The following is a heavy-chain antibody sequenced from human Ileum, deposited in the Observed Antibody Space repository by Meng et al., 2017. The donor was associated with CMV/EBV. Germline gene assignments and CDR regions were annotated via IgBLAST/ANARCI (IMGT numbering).Heavy chain of an antibody. CDR2: IHHSGDT. J-gene: IGHJ6*02. CDR3: ARDHGDDLYYGMDV. V-gene: IGHV4-38-2*02. CDR1: GYSINSDHY. Sequence: GSLRLSCSVSGYSINSDHYWGWIRQPPGKGLEWIGSIHHSGDTYYNPSLKSRVTISVETSKNHFSLKLASVTAADTAVYFCARDHGDDLYYGMDVWGQGITVTVSS. D-gene: IGHD4-17*01.